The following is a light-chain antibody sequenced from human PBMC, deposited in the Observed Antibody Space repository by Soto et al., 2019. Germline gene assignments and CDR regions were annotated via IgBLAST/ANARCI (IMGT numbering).Light chain of an antibody. Sequence: SVLTQSPGTLSLSPGERATLSCRASQSVSSNYLAWYQQKPGQAPRLLIYGASNRPTGVPDRFSGSGSGTEFTLTISGLEPEDFAVYYCQHYDNLPLFTFGQGTRLEI. V-gene: IGKV3-20*01. CDR3: QHYDNLPLFT. J-gene: IGKJ2*01. CDR1: QSVSSNY. CDR2: GAS.